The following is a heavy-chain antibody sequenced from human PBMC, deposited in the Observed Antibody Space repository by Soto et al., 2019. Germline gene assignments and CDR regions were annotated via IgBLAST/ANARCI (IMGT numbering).Heavy chain of an antibody. CDR1: GYSFTNND. V-gene: IGHV1-8*01. CDR2: MNPGSGDT. J-gene: IGHJ5*02. D-gene: IGHD3-10*01. Sequence: SSVKVSCKASGYSFTNNDVSWVRQATGQGLECMGLMNPGSGDTGYAQKFQGRVTMTRDISIATAYMELSSLRSDDTAIYYCARMETFGSLNCFDHCAQGTLVTVS. CDR3: ARMETFGSLNCFDH.